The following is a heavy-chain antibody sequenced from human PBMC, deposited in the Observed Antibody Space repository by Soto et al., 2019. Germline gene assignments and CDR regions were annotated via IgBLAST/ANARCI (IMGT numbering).Heavy chain of an antibody. CDR3: AKDGMITCGGVIPYFDY. Sequence: GGSLRLSCAASGFTFSSYAMSWVRQAPGKGLEWVSAISGSGGSTYYADSVKGRFTISRDNSKNTLYLQMNSLRAEDTAVYYCAKDGMITCGGVIPYFDYWGQGTLVTVSS. D-gene: IGHD3-16*02. J-gene: IGHJ4*02. CDR2: ISGSGGST. V-gene: IGHV3-23*01. CDR1: GFTFSSYA.